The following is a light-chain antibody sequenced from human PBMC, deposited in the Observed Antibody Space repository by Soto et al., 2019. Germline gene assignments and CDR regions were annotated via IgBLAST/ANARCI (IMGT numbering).Light chain of an antibody. CDR3: QQYVASPLT. CDR2: GAS. Sequence: EIVLTQSPGTLSLSPRERATLYCRASQSVSSSYLAWYQQKPGQAPRLLIYGASSRATGIPDRFSGSGSATDFTLIISRLEPEDFAVYYCQQYVASPLTVGGGTKVDIK. J-gene: IGKJ4*01. CDR1: QSVSSSY. V-gene: IGKV3-20*01.